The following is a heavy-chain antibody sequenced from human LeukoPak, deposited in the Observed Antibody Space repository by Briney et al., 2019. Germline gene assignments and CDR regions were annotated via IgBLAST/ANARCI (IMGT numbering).Heavy chain of an antibody. CDR3: ARDQGTYGFQY. CDR1: GFTFSNFW. V-gene: IGHV3-7*04. D-gene: IGHD3-10*01. Sequence: GGSLRLSCAASGFTFSNFWMSWVRQAPGKGLEWVANIKQDGSEKYYVDSVKGRFTISRDNAKDSLYLQMNSLRAGDTALYYCARDQGTYGFQYWGQGTLVTVSS. J-gene: IGHJ1*01. CDR2: IKQDGSEK.